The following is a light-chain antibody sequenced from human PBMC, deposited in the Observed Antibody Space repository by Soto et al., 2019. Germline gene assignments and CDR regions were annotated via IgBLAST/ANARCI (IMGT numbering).Light chain of an antibody. Sequence: QSLLTQPASVSGSPGQSITISCTGTSSDVGGYDYVSWHQQHPGKAPKLMIYEVNTRPSGVSNRFSGSKSGNTASLTISGLQAEDEADYYCCSYTSSGAHVFGGGTKLTVL. CDR1: SSDVGGYDY. V-gene: IGLV2-14*01. J-gene: IGLJ2*01. CDR2: EVN. CDR3: CSYTSSGAHV.